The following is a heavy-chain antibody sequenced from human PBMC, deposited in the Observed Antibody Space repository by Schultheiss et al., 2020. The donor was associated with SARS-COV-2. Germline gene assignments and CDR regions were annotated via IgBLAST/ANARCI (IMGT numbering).Heavy chain of an antibody. V-gene: IGHV1-69*05. CDR1: GGTFSSYA. CDR2: IIPIFGTA. Sequence: SVKVSCKASGGTFSSYAISWVRQAPGQGLEWMGGIIPIFGTANYAQKFQGRVTMTRDTSTSTAYMELRSLRSDDTAVYYCARDGRGYAYYYGMDVWGQGTTVTVSS. CDR3: ARDGRGYAYYYGMDV. D-gene: IGHD5-12*01. J-gene: IGHJ6*02.